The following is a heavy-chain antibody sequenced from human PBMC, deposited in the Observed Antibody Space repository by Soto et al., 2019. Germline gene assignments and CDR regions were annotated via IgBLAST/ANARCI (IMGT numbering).Heavy chain of an antibody. CDR3: AKDCHDWNRIGYFDY. CDR1: GFTFSSYG. J-gene: IGHJ4*02. D-gene: IGHD1-1*01. CDR2: ISYDGRNK. V-gene: IGHV3-30*18. Sequence: QVQLQESGGGVVQPGRSLRLSCTASGFTFSSYGMHWVRQAPGKGLEWVAVISYDGRNKFYADSVKGRFTISRDNSKNTLDLQMNSLRGEDSALYYCAKDCHDWNRIGYFDYWGQGTLVTVSA.